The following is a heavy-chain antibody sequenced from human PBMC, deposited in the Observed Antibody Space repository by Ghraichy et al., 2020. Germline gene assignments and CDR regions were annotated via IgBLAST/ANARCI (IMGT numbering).Heavy chain of an antibody. J-gene: IGHJ4*01. CDR3: ARGKRFTLLSS. Sequence: SETLSLTCTVSNDSISSGAYYWNWVRQHPGKGLDWIGYIHNSGTTYYSPSLKSRVIISLATSNNQLSLKLSSVTAADTAVYYCARGKRFTLLSSWGHGTLVTVSS. V-gene: IGHV4-31*03. CDR1: NDSISSGAYY. D-gene: IGHD1-26*01. CDR2: IHNSGTT.